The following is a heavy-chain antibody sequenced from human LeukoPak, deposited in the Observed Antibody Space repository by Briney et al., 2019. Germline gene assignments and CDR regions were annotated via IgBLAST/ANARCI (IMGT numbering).Heavy chain of an antibody. CDR1: GYIFTTNA. Sequence: ASVKVSCKASGYIFTTNAINWVRQAPGQGLEWMGRINPNSGGTNYAQKFQGRVTMTRDTSISTAYMELSRLRSDDTAVYYCARDLEDSYGRRFFDYWGQGTLVTVSS. CDR2: INPNSGGT. D-gene: IGHD5-18*01. CDR3: ARDLEDSYGRRFFDY. V-gene: IGHV1-2*06. J-gene: IGHJ4*02.